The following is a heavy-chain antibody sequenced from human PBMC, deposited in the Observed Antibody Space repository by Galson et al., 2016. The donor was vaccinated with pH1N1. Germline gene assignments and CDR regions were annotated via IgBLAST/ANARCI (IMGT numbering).Heavy chain of an antibody. CDR1: GFSFSNYG. Sequence: SLRLSCAASGFSFSNYGMHWVRQAPGKGLEWVVVISHAGSNKLYADSVKGRFTISRDNSKNTLYLQMNSLRVEDTAVYYCATLGGDIVVVPDATDDYYGLDVWGQGTTVSVSS. CDR2: ISHAGSNK. V-gene: IGHV3-30*03. CDR3: ATLGGDIVVVPDATDDYYGLDV. D-gene: IGHD2-2*01. J-gene: IGHJ6*02.